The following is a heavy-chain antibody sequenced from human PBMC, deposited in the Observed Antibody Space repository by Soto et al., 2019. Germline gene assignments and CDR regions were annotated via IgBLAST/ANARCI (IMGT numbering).Heavy chain of an antibody. Sequence: HPGGSLRLSCAASGFTFSSYAMSWVRQAPGKGLEWVSAISGSGGSTYYADSVKGRFTISRDNSKNTLYLQMNSLRAEDTAVYYCAKDDSQSPEYSSSWSPFDYWGQGTLVTVSS. CDR2: ISGSGGST. J-gene: IGHJ4*02. D-gene: IGHD6-13*01. CDR1: GFTFSSYA. V-gene: IGHV3-23*01. CDR3: AKDDSQSPEYSSSWSPFDY.